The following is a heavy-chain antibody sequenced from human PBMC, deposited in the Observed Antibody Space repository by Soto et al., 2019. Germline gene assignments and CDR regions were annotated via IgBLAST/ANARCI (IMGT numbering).Heavy chain of an antibody. J-gene: IGHJ4*02. Sequence: QVQLVESGGGVVQPGRSLRLSCAASGFTFSNFGMHWVRQAPGKGLEWMAVIWYDGSNKYYADSVKGRFTISRDNSKNTLYLQMNSLRAEDTDVYYCAKRGSGVIDYWGQGTLVPVSS. CDR3: AKRGSGVIDY. D-gene: IGHD3-10*01. CDR2: IWYDGSNK. CDR1: GFTFSNFG. V-gene: IGHV3-33*06.